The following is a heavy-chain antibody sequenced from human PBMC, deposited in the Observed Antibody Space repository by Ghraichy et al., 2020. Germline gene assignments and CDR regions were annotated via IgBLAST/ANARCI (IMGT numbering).Heavy chain of an antibody. CDR1: GFTFSDYY. Sequence: GGSLRLSCAASGFTFSDYYISWIRQAPGKGLEWISYISSSSSDTKYADSVKGRFTISRDNAKNSLYLQMNSLRAEDTAVYYCARDREAVTGSIEFDWGQGILVTVSS. CDR3: ARDREAVTGSIEFD. J-gene: IGHJ4*02. V-gene: IGHV3-11*06. CDR2: ISSSSSDT. D-gene: IGHD6-19*01.